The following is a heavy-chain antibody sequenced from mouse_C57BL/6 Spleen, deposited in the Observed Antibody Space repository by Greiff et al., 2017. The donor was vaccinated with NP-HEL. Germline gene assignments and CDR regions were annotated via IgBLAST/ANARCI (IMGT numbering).Heavy chain of an antibody. V-gene: IGHV1-50*01. CDR2: IDPSDSYT. D-gene: IGHD2-3*01. CDR3: ARSPIYDGAWFAY. Sequence: VQLQHPGAELVKPGASVKLSCKASGYTFTSYWMQWVKQRPGQGLEWIGEIDPSDSYTNYNQKFKGKATLTVDTSSSTAYMQLSSLTSEDSAVYYCARSPIYDGAWFAYWGQGTLVTVSA. J-gene: IGHJ3*01. CDR1: GYTFTSYW.